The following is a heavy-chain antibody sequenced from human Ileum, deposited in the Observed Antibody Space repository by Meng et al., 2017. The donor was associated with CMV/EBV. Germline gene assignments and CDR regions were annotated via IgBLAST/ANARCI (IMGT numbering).Heavy chain of an antibody. CDR3: ARDQITFGGVIVGVHFDY. V-gene: IGHV3-21*01. CDR1: TFSSYS. Sequence: TFSSYSMTWVRQAPGKGLEWVSSISSSSSYIYYADSVKGRFTISRDNAKNSLYLQMNSLRAEDTAVYYCARDQITFGGVIVGVHFDYWGQGTLVTVSS. J-gene: IGHJ4*02. D-gene: IGHD3-16*02. CDR2: ISSSSSYI.